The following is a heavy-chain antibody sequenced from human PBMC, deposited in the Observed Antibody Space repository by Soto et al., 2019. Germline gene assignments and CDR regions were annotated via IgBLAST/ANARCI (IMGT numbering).Heavy chain of an antibody. V-gene: IGHV4-30-4*01. J-gene: IGHJ4*02. CDR2: IYYSENT. Sequence: PSETLSLTCTVSGVSISSGDYYWSWIRQPPGKGLEWIGYIYYSENTYSNPSLKSRVAISGDTSKNQFSLKLSSVTAADTAVYYCARHFSVDYFDYWGQGALVTVSS. CDR3: ARHFSVDYFDY. CDR1: GVSISSGDYY.